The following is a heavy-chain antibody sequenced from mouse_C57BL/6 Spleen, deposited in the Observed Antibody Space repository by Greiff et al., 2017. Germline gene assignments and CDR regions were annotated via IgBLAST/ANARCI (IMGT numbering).Heavy chain of an antibody. J-gene: IGHJ1*03. CDR1: GYTFTSYT. D-gene: IGHD1-1*01. V-gene: IGHV1-4*01. CDR3: AKSYYYGSSYWYFDV. CDR2: INPSSGYT. Sequence: QVQLQQSGAELARPGASVKMSCKASGYTFTSYTMHWVKQRPGQGLEWIGYINPSSGYTKYNQKFKDKATLTADKSSSTAYMQLSSLTSEDSAVYSCAKSYYYGSSYWYFDVWGTGTTVTVSS.